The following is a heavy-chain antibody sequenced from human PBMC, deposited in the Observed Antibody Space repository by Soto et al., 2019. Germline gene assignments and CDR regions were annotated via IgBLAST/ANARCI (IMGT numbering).Heavy chain of an antibody. D-gene: IGHD2-15*01. CDR3: AAEINCSGGSCYSRYTWFDP. CDR1: GGSVSSGSYY. CDR2: IYYSGST. Sequence: SDTLSLTCTVSGGSVSSGSYYWSWIRQPPGKGLEWIGYIYYSGSTNYNPSLKSRVTISVDTSKNQFSLKLSSVTAADTAVYYCAAEINCSGGSCYSRYTWFDPWGQGTLVNVSS. V-gene: IGHV4-61*01. J-gene: IGHJ5*02.